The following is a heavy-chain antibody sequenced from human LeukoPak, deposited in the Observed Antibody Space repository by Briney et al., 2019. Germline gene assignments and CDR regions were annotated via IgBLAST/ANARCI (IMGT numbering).Heavy chain of an antibody. Sequence: GASVKVSCKASGYTFTGYYMHWVRQAPGQGLEWMGWINPNSGGTNYAQKFQGRVTMTRDTSISTAYMELSRLRSDDTAVYYCARVWGGGIAAPRHWGQGTLVTVSS. D-gene: IGHD6-6*01. CDR1: GYTFTGYY. CDR3: ARVWGGGIAAPRH. V-gene: IGHV1-2*02. J-gene: IGHJ4*02. CDR2: INPNSGGT.